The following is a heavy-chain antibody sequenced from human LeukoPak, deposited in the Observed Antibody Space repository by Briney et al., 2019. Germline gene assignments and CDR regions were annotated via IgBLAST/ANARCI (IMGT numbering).Heavy chain of an antibody. CDR1: GGSISSGGYY. CDR2: INPGGTT. CDR3: ARARGTEAIDY. Sequence: PSETLSLTCTVSGGSISSGGYYWSWVRQPPGKGLEWMGEINPGGTTNFNPSLKSRVTVSVDTSKTQFSLRLTSVTAADTAVYYCARARGTEAIDYWSQGTRVTVSS. D-gene: IGHD6-25*01. J-gene: IGHJ4*02. V-gene: IGHV4-39*07.